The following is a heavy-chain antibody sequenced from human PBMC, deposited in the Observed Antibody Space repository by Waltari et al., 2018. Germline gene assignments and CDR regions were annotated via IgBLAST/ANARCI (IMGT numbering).Heavy chain of an antibody. D-gene: IGHD6-13*01. CDR3: KCSSPWGMGEDAFDI. J-gene: IGHJ3*02. V-gene: IGHV5-51*01. CDR2: IYPGDSDT. Sequence: EVQLVQSGAEVKKPGESLKISCKGYGYRFTSYWIGWARQMPGKGLEWMGIIYPGDSDTRYSPSFQGQVTISADKSISTAYLQWSSLKASDTAMYYCKCSSPWGMGEDAFDIWGQGTMVTVSS. CDR1: GYRFTSYW.